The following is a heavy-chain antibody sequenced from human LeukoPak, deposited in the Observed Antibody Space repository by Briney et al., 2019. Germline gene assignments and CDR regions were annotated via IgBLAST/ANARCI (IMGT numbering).Heavy chain of an antibody. CDR2: IYPGDSDT. V-gene: IGHV5-51*01. Sequence: GESLKISCKGSGYSFTSYWIGWVRQMPGKGLEWMGIIYPGDSDTRYSPSFQGQVTISADKSISTAYLQWSSLKASDTAMYYCARSLGNYDFWSGYYPDNWFDPWGQGTLVTVSS. CDR3: ARSLGNYDFWSGYYPDNWFDP. D-gene: IGHD3-3*01. J-gene: IGHJ5*02. CDR1: GYSFTSYW.